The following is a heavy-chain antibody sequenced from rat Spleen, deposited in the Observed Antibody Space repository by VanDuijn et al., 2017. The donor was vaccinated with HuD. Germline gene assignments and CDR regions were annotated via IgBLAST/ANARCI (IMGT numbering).Heavy chain of an antibody. Sequence: EVHLAVSGGGLVQPGGSLILSCAASEFTFSDYYLSWVRQTPTKGLEWVASISYDGASSYYRDSVKGRFTISRDSARRSLSLHMDGLRSEDTATYFCTTGGPYYFDYWGQGVMVTVSS. J-gene: IGHJ2*01. V-gene: IGHV5-20*01. CDR3: TTGGPYYFDY. CDR1: EFTFSDYY. CDR2: ISYDGASS.